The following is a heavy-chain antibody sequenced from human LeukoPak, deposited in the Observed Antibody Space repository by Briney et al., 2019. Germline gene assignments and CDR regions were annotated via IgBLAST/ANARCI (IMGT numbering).Heavy chain of an antibody. D-gene: IGHD6-19*01. Sequence: ASVKVSCKASGYTFTGYYMHWVRQAPGQGLEWMGWINSNSGGTNYAQKFQGRVTMTRDTSISTAYMELSRLRSDDTAVYYCARVFLYSSGWGFDYWGQGTLVTVSS. CDR1: GYTFTGYY. CDR3: ARVFLYSSGWGFDY. J-gene: IGHJ4*02. CDR2: INSNSGGT. V-gene: IGHV1-2*02.